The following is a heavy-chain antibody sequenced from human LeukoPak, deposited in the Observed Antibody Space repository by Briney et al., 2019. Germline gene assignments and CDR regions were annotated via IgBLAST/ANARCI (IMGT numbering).Heavy chain of an antibody. CDR1: GGSISSSSYY. Sequence: PSETLSLTCTVSGGSISSSSYYWGWIRQPPGKGLEWIGSIYYSGSTYYNPSLKSRVTISVDTSKNQFSLKLSSVTAADTAVYYCARDGAVAGIFYYFDYWGQGTLVTVSS. V-gene: IGHV4-39*07. CDR3: ARDGAVAGIFYYFDY. D-gene: IGHD6-19*01. CDR2: IYYSGST. J-gene: IGHJ4*02.